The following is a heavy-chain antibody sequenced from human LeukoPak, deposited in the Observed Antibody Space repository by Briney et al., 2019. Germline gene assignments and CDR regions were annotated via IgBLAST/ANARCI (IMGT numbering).Heavy chain of an antibody. V-gene: IGHV1-46*01. J-gene: IGHJ4*02. CDR1: GYTFTSYY. Sequence: ASVKVSCKASGYTFTSYYMHWVRQAPGQGLEWMGIINPSGGSTSYAQKFQGRVTMTTDTSTSTAYMEVRSLRSDDTAVYFCARYNDRDGTPDYWGQGTLVAVSS. CDR2: INPSGGST. CDR3: ARYNDRDGTPDY. D-gene: IGHD1-1*01.